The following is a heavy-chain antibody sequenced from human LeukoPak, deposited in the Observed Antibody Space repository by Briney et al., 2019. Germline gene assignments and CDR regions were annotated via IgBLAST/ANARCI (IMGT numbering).Heavy chain of an antibody. CDR1: GFTFSGSD. CDR2: IKIRTDNFAT. J-gene: IGHJ5*02. V-gene: IGHV3-73*01. CDR3: GFRSSEGLYKWFDP. D-gene: IGHD1-14*01. Sequence: GSLRLSCAASGFTFSGSDVHWIRQASGNGLEWVGRIKIRTDNFATAYAASVKGRFSISRDDSKNTAYLQMNSLKTEDTAVYYCGFRSSEGLYKWFDPWGQGTLVTVSS.